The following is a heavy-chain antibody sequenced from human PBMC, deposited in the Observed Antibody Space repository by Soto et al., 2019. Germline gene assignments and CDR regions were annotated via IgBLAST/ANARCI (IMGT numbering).Heavy chain of an antibody. J-gene: IGHJ4*02. Sequence: QVQLQESGPGLVKPSETLSLTCTVSGGSVSGGSYYWSWIRQPPGKGLECIGYIYDSGSTNYNPSLKSRVTISVDTSKNQFSLRLRSVTAADTAVYYCARGGGLTDTFDYWGQGTLVTVSS. V-gene: IGHV4-61*01. CDR3: ARGGGLTDTFDY. CDR1: GGSVSGGSYY. CDR2: IYDSGST. D-gene: IGHD2-15*01.